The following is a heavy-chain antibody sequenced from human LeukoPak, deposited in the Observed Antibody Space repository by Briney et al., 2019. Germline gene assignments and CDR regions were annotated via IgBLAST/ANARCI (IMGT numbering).Heavy chain of an antibody. CDR2: IYYSGST. CDR3: ARGGVPAAITWFDP. J-gene: IGHJ5*02. CDR1: GRSFVGGY. D-gene: IGHD2-2*01. Sequence: SETLSLTCAVYGRSFVGGYWSWIRQHPGKGLEWIGYIYYSGSTYYNPSLKSRVTISVDTSKNQFSLRLSSVTAADTAVYYCARGGVPAAITWFDPWGQGTLVTVSS. V-gene: IGHV4-31*11.